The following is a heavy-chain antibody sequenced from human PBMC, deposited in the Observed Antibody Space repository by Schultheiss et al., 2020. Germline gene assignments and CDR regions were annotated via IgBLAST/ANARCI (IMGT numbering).Heavy chain of an antibody. CDR3: ARDPDETGLVDEGFYYYSGMDV. J-gene: IGHJ6*02. CDR1: GYTFTGYY. V-gene: IGHV1-2*06. CDR2: INPNSGGT. Sequence: GGSLRLSCKASGYTFTGYYIHWVRQAPGQGLEWMGRINPNSGGTNYAQKFQGRVTMTRDTSISTAYMELSRLRSDDTAVYYCARDPDETGLVDEGFYYYSGMDVWGQGTTVTVAS. D-gene: IGHD2-8*02.